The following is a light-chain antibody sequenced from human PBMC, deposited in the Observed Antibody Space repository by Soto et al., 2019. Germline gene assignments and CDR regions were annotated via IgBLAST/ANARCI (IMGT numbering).Light chain of an antibody. J-gene: IGLJ2*01. V-gene: IGLV4-69*01. CDR1: SGHSRYA. Sequence: QPVLTQSPSASASLGASVKLTCTLSSGHSRYAIAWHQQQTEKGPRYLMKIDSDGSHSKGDGIPDRFSGSSSGAERYLTISSLQSEDEADYYCQTWGTGIRVFGGGTKVTVL. CDR3: QTWGTGIRV. CDR2: IDSDGSH.